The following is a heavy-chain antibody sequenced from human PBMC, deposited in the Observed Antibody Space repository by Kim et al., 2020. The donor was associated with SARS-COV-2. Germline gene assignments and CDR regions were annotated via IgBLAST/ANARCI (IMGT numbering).Heavy chain of an antibody. V-gene: IGHV4-34*01. J-gene: IGHJ4*02. CDR2: INHSGST. CDR1: GGSFSGYY. Sequence: SETLSLTCAVYGGSFSGYYWSWIRQPPGKGLEWIGEINHSGSTNYNPSLKSRVTISVDTSKNQFSLKLSSVTAADTAVYYCARVVSGLHLHIDYWGQGTLVTVSS. D-gene: IGHD6-19*01. CDR3: ARVVSGLHLHIDY.